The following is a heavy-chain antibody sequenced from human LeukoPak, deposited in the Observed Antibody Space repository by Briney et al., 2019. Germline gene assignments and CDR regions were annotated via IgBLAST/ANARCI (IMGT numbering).Heavy chain of an antibody. Sequence: SETLSLTCTVSGGSISSYYWSWIRQPPGKGLEWIGDIYDSGSTNYNPSLKSRLTISVDTSKNQCSLKLSSVTAADTAVYYCARQSISGSSLSYFDYWGQGTLVNVSS. CDR3: ARQSISGSSLSYFDY. CDR2: IYDSGST. D-gene: IGHD3-22*01. V-gene: IGHV4-59*01. J-gene: IGHJ4*02. CDR1: GGSISSYY.